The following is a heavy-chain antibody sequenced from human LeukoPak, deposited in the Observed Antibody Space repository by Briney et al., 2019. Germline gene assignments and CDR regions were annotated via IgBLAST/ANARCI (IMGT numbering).Heavy chain of an antibody. CDR2: INPNSGGT. CDR3: AREDCSSTSCYWFDY. Sequence: GASVKVSCKASGYTSTGYYMHWVRQAPGQGLEWMGWINPNSGGTNYAQKFQGRVTMTRDTSISTAYMELSRLRSDDTAVYYCAREDCSSTSCYWFDYWGQGTLVTVSS. V-gene: IGHV1-2*02. J-gene: IGHJ4*02. D-gene: IGHD2-2*01. CDR1: GYTSTGYY.